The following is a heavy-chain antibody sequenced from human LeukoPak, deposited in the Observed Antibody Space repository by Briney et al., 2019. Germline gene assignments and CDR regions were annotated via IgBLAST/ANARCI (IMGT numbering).Heavy chain of an antibody. Sequence: GASVKVSCKASGGTFSSYAISWVRQAPGQGLEWMGGIIPIFGTANYAQKFQGRVTITTDESTSTAYMELSSLRSEDTAVYYCARGYDILTGYREGYFDYWGQGTLVTVSS. CDR3: ARGYDILTGYREGYFDY. J-gene: IGHJ4*02. CDR2: IIPIFGTA. CDR1: GGTFSSYA. V-gene: IGHV1-69*05. D-gene: IGHD3-9*01.